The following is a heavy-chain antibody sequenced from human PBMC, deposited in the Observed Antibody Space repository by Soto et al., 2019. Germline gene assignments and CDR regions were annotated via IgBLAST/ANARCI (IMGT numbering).Heavy chain of an antibody. CDR2: ISSSGYI. J-gene: IGHJ6*02. CDR3: ARDCSCCSCYTGMDV. Sequence: EVQLVESGGGLVKPGGSLRLSCAASGFNFNSYTINWVRQAPGKRLEWLSSISSSGYIFSTDSVRGRCTISRDNANNSVYLKINSLRAEETAVYFCARDCSCCSCYTGMDVWGQGTTVTVSS. D-gene: IGHD2-15*01. V-gene: IGHV3-21*01. CDR1: GFNFNSYT.